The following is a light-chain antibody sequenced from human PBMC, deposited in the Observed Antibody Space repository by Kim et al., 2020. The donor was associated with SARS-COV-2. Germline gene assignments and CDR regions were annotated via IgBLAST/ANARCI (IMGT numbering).Light chain of an antibody. V-gene: IGLV2-14*03. CDR3: SSYTSSNTLI. J-gene: IGLJ2*01. CDR2: DVS. CDR1: SSYVAGYNY. Sequence: GQSITISCTGTSSYVAGYNYVSWYQQHPGNAPKLIISDVSDRPSGVSNRFSGSKSGNTASLTISGLQAEDEADYYCSSYTSSNTLIFGGGTMLTVL.